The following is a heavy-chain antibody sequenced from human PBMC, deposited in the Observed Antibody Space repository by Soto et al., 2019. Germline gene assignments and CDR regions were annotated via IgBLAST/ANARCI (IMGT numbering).Heavy chain of an antibody. V-gene: IGHV3-73*02. D-gene: IGHD5-12*01. CDR3: TRQDMATNDFDY. CDR2: IRSKVDSYAT. J-gene: IGHJ4*02. CDR1: GFTFSGSD. Sequence: EVQLVESGGGLVQPGGSLKLSCAASGFTFSGSDFHWVRQASGKGLEWVGRIRSKVDSYATAYAASVKDRFTISRDDSKNTAYLQMNSLKTEDTAVYYCTRQDMATNDFDYWGQGTLVTVSS.